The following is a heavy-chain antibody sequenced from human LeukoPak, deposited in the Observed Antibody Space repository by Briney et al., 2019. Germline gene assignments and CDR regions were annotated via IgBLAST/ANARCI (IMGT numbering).Heavy chain of an antibody. CDR3: AKDGEFEGIVGATFDY. V-gene: IGHV3-30*18. Sequence: GGSLRLSCAASGFTFSSYGMHWVRQAPGKGLEWVAVISYDGSNKYYADSVKGRFTISRDNSKNTLYLQMNSLRAEDTAVYYCAKDGEFEGIVGATFDYWGQGTLVTVSS. CDR1: GFTFSSYG. CDR2: ISYDGSNK. D-gene: IGHD1-26*01. J-gene: IGHJ4*02.